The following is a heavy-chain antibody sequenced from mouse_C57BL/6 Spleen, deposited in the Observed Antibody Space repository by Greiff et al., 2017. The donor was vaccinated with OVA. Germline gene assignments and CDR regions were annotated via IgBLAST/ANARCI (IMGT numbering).Heavy chain of an antibody. CDR2: INPNNGGT. Sequence: EVQLQQSGPELVKPGASVKISCKASGYTFTDYYMNWVKQSHGKSLEWIGDINPNNGGTSYNQKFKGKATLTVDKSSSTAYMELRSLTSEDSAVYYCARTELITTVVATDYWGQGTTLTVSS. CDR1: GYTFTDYY. CDR3: ARTELITTVVATDY. V-gene: IGHV1-26*01. D-gene: IGHD1-1*01. J-gene: IGHJ2*01.